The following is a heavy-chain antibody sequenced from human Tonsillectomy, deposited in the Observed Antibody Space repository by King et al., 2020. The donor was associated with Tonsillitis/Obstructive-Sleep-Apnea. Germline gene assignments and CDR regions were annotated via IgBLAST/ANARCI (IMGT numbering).Heavy chain of an antibody. CDR2: ISAYNGNT. V-gene: IGHV1-18*01. Sequence: QLVQSGAEVKKPGASVKVSCKASGYTFTSYGISWVRQAPGQGLEWMGWISAYNGNTNYAQKLQGRVTMTTDTSTSTAYMELRSLRSDDTAVYYCARDSGVVVPAALIKDEFNIWGPGTMVNGSS. D-gene: IGHD2-2*01. CDR1: GYTFTSYG. CDR3: ARDSGVVVPAALIKDEFNI. J-gene: IGHJ3*02.